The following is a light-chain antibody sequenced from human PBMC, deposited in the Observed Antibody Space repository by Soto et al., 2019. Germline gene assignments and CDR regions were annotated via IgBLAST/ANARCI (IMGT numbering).Light chain of an antibody. V-gene: IGLV1-47*01. CDR3: AAWDDSLSGLNWV. CDR2: RNN. Sequence: QSVLTQPPSASGTPGQRVTISCSGSSSNIGSNYVYWYQQLPGTAPKLLIYRNNQRPSGVPDRFSGSKSGTSASLAIRGLRSEDEADYYCAAWDDSLSGLNWVFGGGTKLTVL. CDR1: SSNIGSNY. J-gene: IGLJ3*02.